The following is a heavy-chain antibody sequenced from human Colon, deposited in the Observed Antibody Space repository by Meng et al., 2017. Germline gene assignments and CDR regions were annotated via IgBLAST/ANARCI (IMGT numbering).Heavy chain of an antibody. D-gene: IGHD3-22*01. CDR2: INHGGGT. CDR3: ARVDFPGDFRDSSGLGL. V-gene: IGHV4-34*01. J-gene: IGHJ4*02. Sequence: QVLVKDWGARLLSPSEAQFLSCTVYGGSFTDFYWSWVRQSPERGLEWIGEINHGGGTNYNPSLSSRVTISLDTSKNQFFLKMNSVTAADTAVYYCARVDFPGDFRDSSGLGLWGQGTLVTVSS. CDR1: GGSFTDFY.